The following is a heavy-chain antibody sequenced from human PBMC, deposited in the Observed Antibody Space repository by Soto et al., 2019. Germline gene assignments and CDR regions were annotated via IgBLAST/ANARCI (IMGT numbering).Heavy chain of an antibody. CDR1: GYSFTSYW. J-gene: IGHJ6*02. CDR2: IDPSDSYT. V-gene: IGHV5-10-1*01. CDR3: ARQEGLAVAGVNYYGMDV. Sequence: GESLKISCKGSGYSFTSYWISWVRQMPGKGLEWMGRIDPSDSYTNYSPSFQGHVTISANKSISTAYLQWSSLKASDTAMYYCARQEGLAVAGVNYYGMDVWGQGTTVTVSS. D-gene: IGHD6-19*01.